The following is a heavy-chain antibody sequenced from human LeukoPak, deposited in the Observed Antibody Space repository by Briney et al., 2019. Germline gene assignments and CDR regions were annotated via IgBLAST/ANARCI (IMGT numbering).Heavy chain of an antibody. J-gene: IGHJ4*02. Sequence: SETLSLTCTVSGGSISSDYWSWIRQPPGKGLEWIANIYHTGSTNYNPSLSSRVTISIDTAKNQFSLKLTSVTAADTAGYYCARRGRNSSGWQDYLWGQGTLVTVSS. CDR3: ARRGRNSSGWQDYL. D-gene: IGHD6-25*01. CDR2: IYHTGST. V-gene: IGHV4-59*01. CDR1: GGSISSDY.